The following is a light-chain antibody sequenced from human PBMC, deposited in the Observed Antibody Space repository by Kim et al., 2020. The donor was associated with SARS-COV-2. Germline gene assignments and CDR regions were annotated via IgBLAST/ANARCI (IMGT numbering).Light chain of an antibody. V-gene: IGKV1-5*03. J-gene: IGKJ1*01. CDR1: QSISSL. Sequence: SAGDRGTITCRASQSISSLLAWYQQKPGKAPTLLIYKASSVESGVPPRFSGSGSGTEFTLTISSLQPDDFATYYCQQYNSYSAWTFGQGTKVDIK. CDR2: KAS. CDR3: QQYNSYSAWT.